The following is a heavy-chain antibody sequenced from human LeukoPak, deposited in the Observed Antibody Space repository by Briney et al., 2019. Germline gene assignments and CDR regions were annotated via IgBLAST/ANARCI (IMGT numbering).Heavy chain of an antibody. V-gene: IGHV3-53*04. D-gene: IGHD2-15*01. J-gene: IGHJ6*02. CDR3: ARESWSNYGMDV. CDR1: GFTVSSNY. Sequence: QTGGSLRLSCAASGFTVSSNYMSCVRQAPGKGLEWVSVIYSGGSTYYADSVKGRFTISRHNSKNTLYLQMNSLRAADTAVYYCARESWSNYGMDVWGQGTTVTVSS. CDR2: IYSGGST.